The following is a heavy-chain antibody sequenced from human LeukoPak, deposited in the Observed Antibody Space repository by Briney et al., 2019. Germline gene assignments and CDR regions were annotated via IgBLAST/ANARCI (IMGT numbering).Heavy chain of an antibody. CDR2: INHSGSP. J-gene: IGHJ6*02. CDR1: GGSFSGYS. CDR3: GRENTTVTTFHYNYYGMDV. D-gene: IGHD4-17*01. Sequence: SETLSLTCAVYGGSFSGYSWNWIRQPPGKGLEWIGEINHSGSPTCNPSLKSRVTMSVDTSKNQFSLKLTSVTAADTAVYYCGRENTTVTTFHYNYYGMDVWGQGTTVTVSS. V-gene: IGHV4-34*01.